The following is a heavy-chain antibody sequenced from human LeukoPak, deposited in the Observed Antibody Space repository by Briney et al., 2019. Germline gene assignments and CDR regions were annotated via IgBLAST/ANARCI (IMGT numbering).Heavy chain of an antibody. V-gene: IGHV3-7*01. CDR2: IKTDGSEK. D-gene: IGHD3-22*01. CDR1: GFTFSNYW. Sequence: GGSLRLSCEGSGFTFSNYWMGWVRQPPGKGLQWVANIKTDGSEKYYADSVKGRFTISRDNAKNSLYLQMNSLRAEDTAVYYCATYSSLNRREFQYWGQGTLLTVSS. CDR3: ATYSSLNRREFQY. J-gene: IGHJ1*01.